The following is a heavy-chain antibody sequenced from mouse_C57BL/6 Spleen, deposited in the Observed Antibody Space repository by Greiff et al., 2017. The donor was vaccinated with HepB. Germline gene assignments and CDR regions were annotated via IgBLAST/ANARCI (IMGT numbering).Heavy chain of an antibody. D-gene: IGHD3-2*02. V-gene: IGHV14-3*01. CDR1: GFNIKNTY. CDR2: IDPANGNT. J-gene: IGHJ4*01. CDR3: ARSADSSGYVGYYAMDY. Sequence: EVQLQQSVAELVRPGASVKLSCTASGFNIKNTYMHWVKQRPEQGLEWIGRIDPANGNTKYAPKFQGKATITADTSSNTAYLQLSSLTSEDTAIYCCARSADSSGYVGYYAMDYWGQGTSVTVSS.